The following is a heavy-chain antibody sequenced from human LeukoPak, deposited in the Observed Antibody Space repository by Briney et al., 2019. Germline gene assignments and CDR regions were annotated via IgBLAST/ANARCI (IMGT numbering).Heavy chain of an antibody. D-gene: IGHD3-3*01. Sequence: PGGPLRLSCAASGFTFSSYAMHWVRQAPGKGLEWVSYISSSSSTIYYADSVKGRFTISRDNAKNSLYLQMNSLRAEDTAVYYCARGYDFWSGYCFDYWGQGTLVTVSS. CDR1: GFTFSSYA. CDR3: ARGYDFWSGYCFDY. J-gene: IGHJ4*02. CDR2: ISSSSSTI. V-gene: IGHV3-48*01.